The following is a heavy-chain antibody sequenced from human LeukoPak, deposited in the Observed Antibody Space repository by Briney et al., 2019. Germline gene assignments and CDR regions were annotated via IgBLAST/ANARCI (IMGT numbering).Heavy chain of an antibody. CDR2: NYYSGST. J-gene: IGHJ4*02. CDR1: GGSISSYY. CDR3: ASGLGIRFFDY. V-gene: IGHV4-59*01. D-gene: IGHD3/OR15-3a*01. Sequence: SETLSLTCTVSGGSISSYYWSWIRQPPGKGLEWIGYNYYSGSTNYNPSLKSRVTISVDTSKNQFSLKLSSVTAADTAVYYCASGLGIRFFDYWGQGTLVTVSS.